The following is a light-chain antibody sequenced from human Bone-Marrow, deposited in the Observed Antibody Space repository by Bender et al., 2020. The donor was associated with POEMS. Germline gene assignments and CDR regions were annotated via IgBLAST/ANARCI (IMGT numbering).Light chain of an antibody. CDR3: AAWEDSLNGWV. J-gene: IGLJ3*02. Sequence: QSVLTQPPSASGTPGQRVTISCSGSSSNIGTNPLNWYQQLPGTAPKLLIYINNQRPSGVPDRFSGSNSGTSASLAISGLQSEDEADYYCAAWEDSLNGWVFGGGTKLTVL. V-gene: IGLV1-44*01. CDR1: SSNIGTNP. CDR2: INN.